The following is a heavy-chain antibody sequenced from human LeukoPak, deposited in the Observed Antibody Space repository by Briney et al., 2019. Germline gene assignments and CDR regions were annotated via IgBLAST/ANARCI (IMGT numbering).Heavy chain of an antibody. CDR3: ARGTLEHCSGASCYPLDS. CDR2: VTGSGGDT. Sequence: GALRLSCAASGFTFSNYAMSWVRQTPGKGLECVSVVTGSGGDTYYTGSVNGRFTISRDNSKNTLYLQVNSLRAEDTAVYYCARGTLEHCSGASCYPLDSWGQGTLVTVSS. J-gene: IGHJ5*01. V-gene: IGHV3-23*01. CDR1: GFTFSNYA. D-gene: IGHD2-15*01.